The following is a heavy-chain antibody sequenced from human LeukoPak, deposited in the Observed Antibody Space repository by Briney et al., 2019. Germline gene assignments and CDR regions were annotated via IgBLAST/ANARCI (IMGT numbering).Heavy chain of an antibody. CDR2: IYDSGAT. J-gene: IGHJ4*02. D-gene: IGHD1-7*01. CDR3: ARGEGYNWNYLSRSRLFLY. Sequence: PSETLSLTCAVSGGSISSSSSICWTWVRQPPGKGLEWIGEIYDSGATNYNPSLKSRVTMLLDKSKNQFSLKLNSVTAADTAVYYCARGEGYNWNYLSRSRLFLYWGQGTLVTVSS. V-gene: IGHV4-4*02. CDR1: GGSISSSSSIC.